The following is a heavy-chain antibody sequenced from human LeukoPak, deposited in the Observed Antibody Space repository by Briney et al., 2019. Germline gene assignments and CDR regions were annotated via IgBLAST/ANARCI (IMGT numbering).Heavy chain of an antibody. D-gene: IGHD3-22*01. V-gene: IGHV3-33*06. J-gene: IGHJ4*02. CDR1: GFTFSSYG. Sequence: GGSLRLSCAASGFTFSSYGMHWVRQAPGKGLEWVAVIWYDGSNKYYADSVKGRFTISRDNSKNTLYLQMNSLRAEDTAVYYCAKDTRVVVITTSDYWGQGTLVTVSS. CDR2: IWYDGSNK. CDR3: AKDTRVVVITTSDY.